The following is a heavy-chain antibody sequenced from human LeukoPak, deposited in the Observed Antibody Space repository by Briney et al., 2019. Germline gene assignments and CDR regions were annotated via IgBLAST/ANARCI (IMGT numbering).Heavy chain of an antibody. CDR3: ATAPDPLYSSGWWIDP. Sequence: GASVKVSCKVSGYTLTELSMHWVRQAPGKGLEWMGGFDPEDGETIYAQKFQGRVTMTEDTSTDTAYMELSSLRSEDTAVYYCATAPDPLYSSGWWIDPWGQGTLVTVSS. V-gene: IGHV1-24*01. CDR1: GYTLTELS. J-gene: IGHJ5*02. D-gene: IGHD6-19*01. CDR2: FDPEDGET.